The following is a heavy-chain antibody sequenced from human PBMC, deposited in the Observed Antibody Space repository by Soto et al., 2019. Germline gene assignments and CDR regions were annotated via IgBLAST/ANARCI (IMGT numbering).Heavy chain of an antibody. Sequence: PSETLSLTCTVSGGSISNANYYWSWIRHHPGKGLEWIGYIYYTGTTYYSPSLESRVAISVDTSQNQFSLTLGAVTAADTAVYFCARASLSSCVDRRCPAWFDHWGQGTLVTVSS. V-gene: IGHV4-31*03. CDR1: GGSISNANYY. D-gene: IGHD3-22*01. J-gene: IGHJ5*02. CDR2: IYYTGTT. CDR3: ARASLSSCVDRRCPAWFDH.